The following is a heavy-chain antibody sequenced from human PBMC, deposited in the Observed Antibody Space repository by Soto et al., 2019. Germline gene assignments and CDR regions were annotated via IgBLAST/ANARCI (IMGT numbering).Heavy chain of an antibody. CDR1: GFTFSSYA. V-gene: IGHV3-30-3*01. J-gene: IGHJ6*01. D-gene: IGHD6-19*01. CDR3: ARGGSGWYKDGMDV. CDR2: ISYDGSNK. Sequence: QVQLVESGGGVVQPGRSLRLSCAASGFTFSSYAMHWDRQAPGKGLEWVAVISYDGSNKYYADSVKGRFTISRDNSKNTLYLQMNSLRAEDTAVYYCARGGSGWYKDGMDVW.